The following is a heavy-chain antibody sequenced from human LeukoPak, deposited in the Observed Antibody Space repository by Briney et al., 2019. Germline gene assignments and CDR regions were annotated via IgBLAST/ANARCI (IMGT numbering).Heavy chain of an antibody. D-gene: IGHD4-23*01. V-gene: IGHV3-74*01. CDR2: INSDGNSI. CDR1: GLTISSYW. CDR3: AKGGTTVVDY. J-gene: IGHJ4*02. Sequence: GGSLRLSCAASGLTISSYWMHWVRQAPGKGLVWVSRINSDGNSITYADSVKGRFTISRDNAKNTLYLQMNSLRVEDTAVYYCAKGGTTVVDYWGQGTLVTVSS.